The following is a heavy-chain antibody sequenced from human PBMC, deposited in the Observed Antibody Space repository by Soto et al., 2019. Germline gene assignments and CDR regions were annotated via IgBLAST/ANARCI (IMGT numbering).Heavy chain of an antibody. CDR2: IYYSGST. CDR1: GGSISSYY. J-gene: IGHJ3*02. Sequence: SETLSLTCTVSGGSISSYYWSWIRQPPGKGLEWIGYIYYSGSTNYNPSLKSRVTISVDTSKNQFSLKLSSVTAADTAVYYCARGETRWWFGETDTFDIWGQGTMVTVSS. D-gene: IGHD3-10*01. CDR3: ARGETRWWFGETDTFDI. V-gene: IGHV4-59*01.